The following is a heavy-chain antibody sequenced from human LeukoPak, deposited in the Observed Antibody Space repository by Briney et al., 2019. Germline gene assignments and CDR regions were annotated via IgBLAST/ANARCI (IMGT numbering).Heavy chain of an antibody. J-gene: IGHJ4*02. CDR2: IYPGVSDP. V-gene: IGHV5-51*01. Sequence: GESLKISCKGSGYRFSNYWIGWVRQMSGKGLGWMGIIYPGVSDPRYSPSFRGQVTMSADKSIRTAYLQWSSLKASDTAMYYCASGEVSSGHAPLDYWGQGTLVTVSS. D-gene: IGHD1-1*01. CDR1: GYRFSNYW. CDR3: ASGEVSSGHAPLDY.